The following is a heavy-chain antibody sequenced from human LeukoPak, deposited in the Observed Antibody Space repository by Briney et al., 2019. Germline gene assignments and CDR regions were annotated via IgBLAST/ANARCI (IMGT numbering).Heavy chain of an antibody. V-gene: IGHV1-8*01. Sequence: ASVKVSCKASGYTFTSYDINWVRQATGQGLEWMGWMNPNSGNTGYAQKFQGRVTMTRNTSISTAYMELSSLRSEDTAVYYCARFGVPDIGGKRSYYYMDVWGKGTTATISS. CDR1: GYTFTSYD. CDR2: MNPNSGNT. CDR3: ARFGVPDIGGKRSYYYMDV. D-gene: IGHD2-15*01. J-gene: IGHJ6*03.